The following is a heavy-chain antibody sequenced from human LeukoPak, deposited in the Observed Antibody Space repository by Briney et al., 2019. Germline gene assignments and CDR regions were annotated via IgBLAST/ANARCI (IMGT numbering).Heavy chain of an antibody. CDR3: ARRRGNCSSTSCYRGLRDYFDY. Sequence: PSETLSLTCAVYGGSFSGYYWSWIRQPPGKGLEWIGEINHSGSTNYNPSLKSRVTTSVDTSKNQFSLKLSSVTAADTAVYYCARRRGNCSSTSCYRGLRDYFDYWGQGTLVTVSS. V-gene: IGHV4-34*01. D-gene: IGHD2-2*02. J-gene: IGHJ4*02. CDR2: INHSGST. CDR1: GGSFSGYY.